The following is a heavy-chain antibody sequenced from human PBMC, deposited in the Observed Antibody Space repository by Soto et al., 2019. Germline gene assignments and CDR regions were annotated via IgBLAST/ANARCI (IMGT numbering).Heavy chain of an antibody. V-gene: IGHV3-15*01. CDR1: GFTFNSAW. Sequence: EVQLVESGGGLVKPGGSLRLSCAASGFTFNSAWMNWVRQAPGKGLEWVGRIKNNMDGGTTDYAAPGKGRFTISRDDSKSLLYLQMNSLKTEDIAVYYCVSAVVYWGQGTLVTVSS. D-gene: IGHD2-15*01. J-gene: IGHJ4*02. CDR2: IKNNMDGGTT. CDR3: VSAVVY.